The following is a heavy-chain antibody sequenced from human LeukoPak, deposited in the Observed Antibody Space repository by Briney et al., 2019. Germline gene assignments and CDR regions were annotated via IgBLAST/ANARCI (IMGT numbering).Heavy chain of an antibody. V-gene: IGHV3-21*01. CDR3: ARRGVAYYDILTGLYYGMDV. Sequence: GGSVRLSCAASGFTFSSYSMNWVRQAPGKGLEWVSSISSSSSYIYYADSVKGRFTISRDNAKNSLYLQMNSLRAEDTAVYYCARRGVAYYDILTGLYYGMDVWGQGTTVTVSS. CDR2: ISSSSSYI. D-gene: IGHD3-9*01. CDR1: GFTFSSYS. J-gene: IGHJ6*02.